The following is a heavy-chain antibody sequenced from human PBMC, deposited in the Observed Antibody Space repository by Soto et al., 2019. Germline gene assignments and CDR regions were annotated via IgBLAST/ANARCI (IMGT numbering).Heavy chain of an antibody. CDR3: AKETSYDSSGYYHYYFDY. J-gene: IGHJ4*02. D-gene: IGHD3-22*01. Sequence: LRLSCAASGFTFSSYAMSWVRQAPGKGLEWVSAISGSGGSTYYADSVKGRFTISRDDSKNTLYLQMNSLRAEDTAVYYCAKETSYDSSGYYHYYFDYWGQGTLVTVSS. V-gene: IGHV3-23*01. CDR2: ISGSGGST. CDR1: GFTFSSYA.